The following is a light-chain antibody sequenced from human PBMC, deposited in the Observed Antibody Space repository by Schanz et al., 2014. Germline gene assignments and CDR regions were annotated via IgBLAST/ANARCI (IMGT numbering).Light chain of an antibody. CDR1: SSDVGAYSY. CDR2: DVS. CDR3: SSFTTTDTWV. J-gene: IGLJ3*02. Sequence: QSVLTQPASVSGSPGQSITISCTGTSSDVGAYSYVSWYQQHPGKVPKLIVFDVSDRPSGVSNRFSGSKSGNTASLTISGLQAEDEADYYCSSFTTTDTWVFGGGTKLTVL. V-gene: IGLV2-14*03.